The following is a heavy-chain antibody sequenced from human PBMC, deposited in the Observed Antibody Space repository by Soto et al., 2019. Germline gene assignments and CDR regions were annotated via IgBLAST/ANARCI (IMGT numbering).Heavy chain of an antibody. Sequence: ASAKVSCKASGYTFTSYAMHWVRQAPGQRLEWMGWINAGNGNTKYSQKFQGRVTITRDTSASTAYMELSSLRSEDTAVYYCARGPIAADILVDYWGQGTLVTVSS. CDR1: GYTFTSYA. J-gene: IGHJ4*02. CDR2: INAGNGNT. CDR3: ARGPIAADILVDY. D-gene: IGHD6-6*01. V-gene: IGHV1-3*01.